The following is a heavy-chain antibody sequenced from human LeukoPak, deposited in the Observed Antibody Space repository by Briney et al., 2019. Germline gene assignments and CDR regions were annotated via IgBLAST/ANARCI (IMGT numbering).Heavy chain of an antibody. D-gene: IGHD6-6*01. CDR3: ASLTKEQLVRGFYAFDI. CDR1: GGSISSYY. CDR2: IYYSGST. J-gene: IGHJ3*02. V-gene: IGHV4-59*01. Sequence: PSETLSLTCTVSGGSISSYYWSWIRQPPGKGLEWIGYIYYSGSTNYNPSLKSRVTISVDTSKNQFSLKLSSVIAADTAVYYCASLTKEQLVRGFYAFDIWGQGTMVTVSS.